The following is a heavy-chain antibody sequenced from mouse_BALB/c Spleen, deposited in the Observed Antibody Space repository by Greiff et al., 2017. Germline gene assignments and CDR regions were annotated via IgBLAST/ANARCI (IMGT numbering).Heavy chain of an antibody. V-gene: IGHV5-17*02. CDR1: GFTFSSFG. CDR3: ARDYYGRRMDY. Sequence: DVKLVESGGGLVQPGESRKLSCAASGFTFSSFGMHWVRQAPEKGLEWVAYISSGSSTIYYADTVKGRFTISRDNPKNTLFLQMTSLRSEDTAMYYCARDYYGRRMDYWGQGTSVTVSS. CDR2: ISSGSSTI. J-gene: IGHJ4*01. D-gene: IGHD1-1*01.